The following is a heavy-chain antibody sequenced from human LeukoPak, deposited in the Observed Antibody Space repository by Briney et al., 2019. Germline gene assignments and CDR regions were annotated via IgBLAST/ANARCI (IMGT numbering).Heavy chain of an antibody. V-gene: IGHV1-18*01. D-gene: IGHD3-9*01. CDR2: ISAYNGNT. CDR3: ARDLSYDILTGYSSGAFDI. J-gene: IGHJ3*02. CDR1: GYTFTSYG. Sequence: ASVKVSCKASGYTFTSYGISWVRQAPGQGLEWMGWISAYNGNTNYAQKLQGRVTMTTDTSTSTAYMELRSLRSDDTAVYYCARDLSYDILTGYSSGAFDIWGQGTMVTVSS.